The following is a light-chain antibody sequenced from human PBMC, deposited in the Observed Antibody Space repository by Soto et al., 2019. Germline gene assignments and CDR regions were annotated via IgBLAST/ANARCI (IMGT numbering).Light chain of an antibody. Sequence: QSVLAQPASVSGSPGQSITISCTGTSSDVGAYNYVSWYQQNPGKAPKLLIYDVRYRPSGVSNRFSCSKSGNTAYLIISGLQAEDEADYYCSSFTSRHTYVFGSGTKVTVL. CDR3: SSFTSRHTYV. CDR1: SSDVGAYNY. V-gene: IGLV2-14*01. CDR2: DVR. J-gene: IGLJ1*01.